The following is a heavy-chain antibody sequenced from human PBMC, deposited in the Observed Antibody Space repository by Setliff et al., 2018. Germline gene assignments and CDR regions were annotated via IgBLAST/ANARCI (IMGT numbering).Heavy chain of an antibody. Sequence: VSCKASGFTFRNYAISWVRQAPGQGLEWMGWISAYNGDTTYAQKLQGRVPMNTDTSTSTAYMELRSLRSDDSAVYYCARINFYVSSGHYYAPDYWGQGTLVTVSS. V-gene: IGHV1-18*01. CDR2: ISAYNGDT. CDR1: GFTFRNYA. D-gene: IGHD3-22*01. J-gene: IGHJ4*02. CDR3: ARINFYVSSGHYYAPDY.